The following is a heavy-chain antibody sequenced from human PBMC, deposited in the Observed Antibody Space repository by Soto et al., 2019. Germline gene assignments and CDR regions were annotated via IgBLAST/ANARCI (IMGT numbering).Heavy chain of an antibody. J-gene: IGHJ6*02. CDR1: SYSVATGGGYY. D-gene: IGHD2-8*01. Sequence: QVQLQEWGPGLVKPSQTLSLTCSVSSYSVATGGGYYWSWIRQHPGRGLEWIGHVHSSGTTYYNPSLRSRAIISAETPKNQFSLNLTSVTAADTAVYYCATDRGFCSKGVCYYYYGVDVWGQGTTVTVS. CDR3: ATDRGFCSKGVCYYYYGVDV. CDR2: VHSSGTT. V-gene: IGHV4-31*03.